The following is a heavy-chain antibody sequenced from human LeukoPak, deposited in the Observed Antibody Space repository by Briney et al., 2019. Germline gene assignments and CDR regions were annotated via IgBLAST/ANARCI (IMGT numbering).Heavy chain of an antibody. J-gene: IGHJ5*02. CDR2: IYYSGST. D-gene: IGHD1-26*01. CDR3: ALPRWAATGSNWFDP. CDR1: GGSISSSSYY. Sequence: SESLSLTCTVSGGSISSSSYYWGWIRQPPGKGLEWIGSIYYSGSTYYNPSLKSRVTISVDASKNQFSLRLSSVTAADTAVYYCALPRWAATGSNWFDPWGQGTLVTVSS. V-gene: IGHV4-39*01.